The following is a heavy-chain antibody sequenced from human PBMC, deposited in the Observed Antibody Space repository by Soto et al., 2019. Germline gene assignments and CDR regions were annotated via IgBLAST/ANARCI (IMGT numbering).Heavy chain of an antibody. J-gene: IGHJ4*02. V-gene: IGHV5-51*01. CDR3: GRQQKYATGWSRLYYFDN. Sequence: PGESLKISCQASGYVFRNNWIGWVRQVPGKGLEWVGIIYPGDSDVRYSPSFQGQITISVDTSINTAYLHLSSLKTSDTALYYCGRQQKYATGWSRLYYFDNWGQGTLVTVSS. CDR1: GYVFRNNW. CDR2: IYPGDSDV. D-gene: IGHD6-19*01.